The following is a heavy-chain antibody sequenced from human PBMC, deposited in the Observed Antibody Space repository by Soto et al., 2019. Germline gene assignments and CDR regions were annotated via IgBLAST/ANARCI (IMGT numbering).Heavy chain of an antibody. CDR3: ARGYCSGGSCYQSAPYYFDY. D-gene: IGHD2-15*01. V-gene: IGHV4-59*01. CDR1: GGSISSYY. CDR2: IYYSGST. J-gene: IGHJ4*02. Sequence: SETLSLTCTVSGGSISSYYWSWIRQPPGKGLEWIGYIYYSGSTNYNPSLKSRVTISVDTSKNQFSLKLSSVTAADTAVYYCARGYCSGGSCYQSAPYYFDYQGQGTLVTVSS.